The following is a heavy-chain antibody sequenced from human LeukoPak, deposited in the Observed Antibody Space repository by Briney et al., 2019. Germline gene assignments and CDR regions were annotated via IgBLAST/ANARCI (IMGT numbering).Heavy chain of an antibody. Sequence: ASVKVSCKASGYTFTSYYMHWVRQAPGQGLEWMGIINPSGGSTSYAQKFQGRVTMTRDTSTSTVYMELSSLRSEDTAVYYCARVCEDTAMAREYYYYGMDVWGQGTTVTVSS. D-gene: IGHD5-18*01. CDR1: GYTFTSYY. CDR3: ARVCEDTAMAREYYYYGMDV. V-gene: IGHV1-46*01. J-gene: IGHJ6*02. CDR2: INPSGGST.